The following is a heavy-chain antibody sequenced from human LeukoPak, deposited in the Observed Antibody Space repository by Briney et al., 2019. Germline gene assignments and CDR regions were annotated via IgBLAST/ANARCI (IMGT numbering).Heavy chain of an antibody. V-gene: IGHV4-30-2*01. CDR3: ARWADDYVWGSYRFFDY. D-gene: IGHD3-16*02. CDR2: IYHSGSTYYNPSLT. Sequence: SETLSLTCTVYGGSISSGDYYWTWIRQPPGKALEWIGYIYHSGSTYYNPSLTYYNPSLKSRVTISVDRSKNQFSLKLSSVTAADTAVYYCARWADDYVWGSYRFFDYWGQGTLVTVSS. CDR1: GGSISSGDYY. J-gene: IGHJ4*02.